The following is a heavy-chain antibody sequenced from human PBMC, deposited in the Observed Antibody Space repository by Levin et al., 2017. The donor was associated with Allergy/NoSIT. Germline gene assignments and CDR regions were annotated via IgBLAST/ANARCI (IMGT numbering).Heavy chain of an antibody. CDR3: AHTGFYGDYVRWGY. J-gene: IGHJ4*02. D-gene: IGHD4-17*01. CDR2: IYWNDDK. V-gene: IGHV2-5*01. CDR1: GFSLSTSGVG. Sequence: QTLSLTCNFSGFSLSTSGVGVGWIRQPPGKALEWLALIYWNDDKRYSPSLRSRLTITKDTSKNQVVLTVTNMDPVDTATYSCAHTGFYGDYVRWGYWGQGTLVTVSS.